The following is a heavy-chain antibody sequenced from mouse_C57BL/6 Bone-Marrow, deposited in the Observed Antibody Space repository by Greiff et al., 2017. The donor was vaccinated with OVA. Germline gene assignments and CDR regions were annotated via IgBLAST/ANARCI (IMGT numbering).Heavy chain of an antibody. CDR2: IDPEDGET. D-gene: IGHD1-1*01. V-gene: IGHV14-2*01. J-gene: IGHJ3*01. CDR1: GFNIKDYY. Sequence: EVQLQQSGAELVKPGASVKLLCTASGFNIKDYYMHWVKQRTEQGLEWIGRIDPEDGETKYAPKFQGKATITADTSSNTAYLQLSSLTSEDTAVYYCASWGRRFAYWGQGTLVTVSA. CDR3: ASWGRRFAY.